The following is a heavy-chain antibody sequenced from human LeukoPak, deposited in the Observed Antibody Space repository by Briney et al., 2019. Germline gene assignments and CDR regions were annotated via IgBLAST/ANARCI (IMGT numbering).Heavy chain of an antibody. V-gene: IGHV3-11*01. CDR2: ISSSGSTI. Sequence: PGGSLRLSCAASEFSVGSNYMTWVRQAPGKGLEWVSYISSSGSTIYYADSVKGRFTISRDNAKNSLYLQMNSLRAEDTAVYYCARDGPSGSYEDWGQGTLVTVSS. CDR1: EFSVGSNY. J-gene: IGHJ4*02. D-gene: IGHD1-26*01. CDR3: ARDGPSGSYED.